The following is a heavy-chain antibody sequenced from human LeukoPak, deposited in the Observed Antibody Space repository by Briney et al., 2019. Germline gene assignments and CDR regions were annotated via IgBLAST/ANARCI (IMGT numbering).Heavy chain of an antibody. Sequence: GASVKVSCKASGGTFSSYAISWVRQAPGQGLEWMGGIIPIFGTANYAQKFQGRVTITADESTSTAYMELSSLRSEDTAVYYCASGDYSNYVPSHYWGQGTLVTVSS. J-gene: IGHJ4*02. V-gene: IGHV1-69*13. CDR3: ASGDYSNYVPSHY. CDR2: IIPIFGTA. D-gene: IGHD4-11*01. CDR1: GGTFSSYA.